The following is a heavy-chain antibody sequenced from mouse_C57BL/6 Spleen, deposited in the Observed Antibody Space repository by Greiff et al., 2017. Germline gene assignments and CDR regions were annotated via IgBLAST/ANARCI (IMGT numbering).Heavy chain of an antibody. CDR3: ARGDYYGTQAWFAY. V-gene: IGHV14-2*01. J-gene: IGHJ3*01. CDR1: GFNIKDYY. D-gene: IGHD1-1*01. CDR2: IDPEDGET. Sequence: EVKLQESGAELVKPGASVKLSCTASGFNIKDYYMHWVKQRTEQGLEWIGRIDPEDGETKSAPKFQGKATITADTSSNTAYLQRSSLTSEDTAVYYCARGDYYGTQAWFAYWGQGTLVTVSA.